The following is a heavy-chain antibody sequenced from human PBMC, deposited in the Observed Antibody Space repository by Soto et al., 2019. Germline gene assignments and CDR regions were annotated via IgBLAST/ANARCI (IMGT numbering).Heavy chain of an antibody. CDR3: AKEKSVINSGYDAFDV. CDR1: GFDFKSYE. V-gene: IGHV3-48*03. CDR2: IRAGGRTI. D-gene: IGHD5-12*01. Sequence: EVQLVESGGGLVQPGGSLRLSCAASGFDFKSYEMDWVRQAPGKGLEWVAYIRAGGRTIFYPESVRGRFTISRDDAKNSLYLDMNSLRAEDTAVYYCAKEKSVINSGYDAFDVWGQGTMVTVS. J-gene: IGHJ3*01.